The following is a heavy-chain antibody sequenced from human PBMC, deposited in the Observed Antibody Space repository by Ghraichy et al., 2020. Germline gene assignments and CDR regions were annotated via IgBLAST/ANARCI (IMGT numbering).Heavy chain of an antibody. CDR3: AREWGGYYYDTSDYYALGY. CDR2: IWFDGSNK. D-gene: IGHD3-22*01. CDR1: GFTFSSFG. V-gene: IGHV3-33*01. J-gene: IGHJ4*02. Sequence: GESLNISCAASGFTFSSFGMHWVRQAPGKGLEWVAVIWFDGSNKYYADSVKGRFTISRDNSKNTLYLQMNSLRAEDTAVYYCAREWGGYYYDTSDYYALGYWGQGTLVTVSS.